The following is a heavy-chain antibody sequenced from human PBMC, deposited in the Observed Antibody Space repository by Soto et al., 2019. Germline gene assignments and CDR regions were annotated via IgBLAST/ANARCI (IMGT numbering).Heavy chain of an antibody. D-gene: IGHD6-6*01. CDR2: INPNSGGT. Sequence: ASVEVSCKASGYTFTGYYTHWVRQAPGQGLEWMGWINPNSGGTNYAQKFQGRVTMTRGTSISTAYMELSRLRSDDTAVYYCARAFPYSSSPELDYWGQGTLVTVSS. J-gene: IGHJ4*02. CDR1: GYTFTGYY. CDR3: ARAFPYSSSPELDY. V-gene: IGHV1-2*02.